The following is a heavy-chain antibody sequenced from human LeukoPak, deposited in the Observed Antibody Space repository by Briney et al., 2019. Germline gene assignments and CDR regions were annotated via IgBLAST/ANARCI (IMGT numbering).Heavy chain of an antibody. V-gene: IGHV1-8*01. CDR1: GYTFTSYD. J-gene: IGHJ3*02. Sequence: ASVKVSCKASGYTFTSYDINWVRQATGQGLEWMGWMNPNSGNTGYAQKFQGRVTMTRNTSISTAYMELSSLRSEDTAVYYCARANIAGNAFDIWGQGTMVTVSS. D-gene: IGHD6-13*01. CDR3: ARANIAGNAFDI. CDR2: MNPNSGNT.